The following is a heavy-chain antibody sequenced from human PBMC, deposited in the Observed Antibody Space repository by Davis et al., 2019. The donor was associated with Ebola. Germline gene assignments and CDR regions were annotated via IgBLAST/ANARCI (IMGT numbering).Heavy chain of an antibody. V-gene: IGHV5-51*01. D-gene: IGHD3-16*01. Sequence: PGGSLRLSCEASGYSLSNYWIAWVRQRPGKGLEWMGVVYLGDSDIRYSPSFEGQVTISVDESIDAAYLQWNNLKASDSAMYYCATAYYVWGSFSLGHLDFWGQGTRVTVSS. CDR3: ATAYYVWGSFSLGHLDF. CDR2: VYLGDSDI. CDR1: GYSLSNYW. J-gene: IGHJ4*02.